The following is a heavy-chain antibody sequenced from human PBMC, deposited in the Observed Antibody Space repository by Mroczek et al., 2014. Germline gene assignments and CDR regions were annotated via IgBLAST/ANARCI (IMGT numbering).Heavy chain of an antibody. V-gene: IGHV3-30-3*01. J-gene: IGHJ4*02. CDR2: ISYDGSNK. D-gene: IGHD1-7*01. CDR1: GFTFSSYA. CDR3: AREGQTGTKTFDY. Sequence: QVQLQESGGGVVQPGRSLRLSCAASGFTFSSYAMHWVRQAPGKGLEWVAVISYDGSNKYYADSVKGRFTISRDNSKNTLYLQMNSLRAEDTAVYYCAREGQTGTKTFDYWGQGTLVTVSS.